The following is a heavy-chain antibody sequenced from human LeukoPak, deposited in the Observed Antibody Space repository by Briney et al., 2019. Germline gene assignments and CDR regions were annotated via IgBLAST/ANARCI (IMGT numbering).Heavy chain of an antibody. D-gene: IGHD6-13*01. CDR2: INHSGST. V-gene: IGHV4-34*01. Sequence: PSETLSLTCAVYGGSFSGYYWSWIRQPPGKGLEWIGEINHSGSTNYNPSLKSRVTISVDTSKNQVSLKLSSVTAADTAVYYCARQGEQQLAVILNWGQGTLVTVSS. CDR1: GGSFSGYY. J-gene: IGHJ4*02. CDR3: ARQGEQQLAVILN.